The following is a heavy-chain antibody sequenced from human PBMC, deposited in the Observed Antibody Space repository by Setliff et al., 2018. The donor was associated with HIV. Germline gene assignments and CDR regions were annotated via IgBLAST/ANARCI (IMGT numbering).Heavy chain of an antibody. D-gene: IGHD4-4*01. CDR3: ARDAFDYTAYYYSYMDV. CDR1: GYTFTNYY. CDR2: INPSGGST. J-gene: IGHJ6*03. Sequence: GASVKVSCKASGYTFTNYYIHWVRQAPGQGLEWMGIINPSGGSTTYAQKFQGRVTMTRDTSTSTVYMELSSLRSEDTAVYYCARDAFDYTAYYYSYMDVSRKATTVNVS. V-gene: IGHV1-46*01.